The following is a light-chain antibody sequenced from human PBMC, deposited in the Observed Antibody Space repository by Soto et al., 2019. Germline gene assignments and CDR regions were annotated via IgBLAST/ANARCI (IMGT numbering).Light chain of an antibody. V-gene: IGKV3-20*01. CDR2: DAS. J-gene: IGKJ1*01. CDR1: QSISSY. Sequence: ETVLTQSPATLSLSPGERATLSCRASQSISSYLAWYQQKPGQAPRLLIYDASNRATGIPDRFSGSGSGTDFTLTISRLEPEDFAVYYCQQYGISGTFGQGTKVDNK. CDR3: QQYGISGT.